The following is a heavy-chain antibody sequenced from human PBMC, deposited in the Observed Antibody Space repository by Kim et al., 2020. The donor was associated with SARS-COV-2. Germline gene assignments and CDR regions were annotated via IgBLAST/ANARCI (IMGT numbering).Heavy chain of an antibody. Sequence: GGSLRLSCAASGFTFSSYAMHWVRQAPGKGLEWVAVISHDGSKKYYADSVKGRFTISRDNSKNTLYLQMNSLRAEDTAVYYCARGGDYYGSGSYYKGRY. V-gene: IGHV3-30*04. CDR3: ARGGDYYGSGSYYKGRY. CDR1: GFTFSSYA. J-gene: IGHJ2*01. D-gene: IGHD3-10*01. CDR2: ISHDGSKK.